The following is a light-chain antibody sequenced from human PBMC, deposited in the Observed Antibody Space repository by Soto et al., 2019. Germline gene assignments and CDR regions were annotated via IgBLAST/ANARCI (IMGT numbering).Light chain of an antibody. V-gene: IGLV2-23*01. CDR1: SSDIGSYDL. Sequence: QSVLTQPASVSGSPGQSITISCTGTSSDIGSYDLVSWYQQHPGKAPKLMIYEGSKRPSGVSNRFSGSKSGNTASLTISGLQAEDEADYYCCSYAGRSSLFGGGTQLTVL. CDR2: EGS. J-gene: IGLJ3*02. CDR3: CSYAGRSSL.